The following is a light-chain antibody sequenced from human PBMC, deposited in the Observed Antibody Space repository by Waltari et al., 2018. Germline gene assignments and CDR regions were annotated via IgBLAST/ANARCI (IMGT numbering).Light chain of an antibody. CDR3: QQSYSTPLT. CDR2: AAS. V-gene: IGKV1-39*01. Sequence: DIRMTQSASSLSASVGDRVTITCRASQTISYFLNWYQHKPGKAPKLLIHAASTLQSGVPSRFSGSGSGTDFTLTISSLQPEDFATYYCQQSYSTPLTFGGGTKVEIK. J-gene: IGKJ4*01. CDR1: QTISYF.